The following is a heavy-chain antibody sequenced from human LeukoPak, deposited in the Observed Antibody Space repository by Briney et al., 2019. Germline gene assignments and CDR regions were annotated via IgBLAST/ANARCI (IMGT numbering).Heavy chain of an antibody. CDR2: IGGSGSST. CDR3: AKEGFFTMTNYFDY. V-gene: IGHV3-23*01. Sequence: GGSLRLSCAASGFTFSSYAMSWVRQAPGKGLDWVAAIGGSGSSTYYADSVKGRFTISRDNSKNTLYLQMNSLRAEDTAVYYCAKEGFFTMTNYFDYWGQGTLVTVSS. CDR1: GFTFSSYA. D-gene: IGHD3-22*01. J-gene: IGHJ4*02.